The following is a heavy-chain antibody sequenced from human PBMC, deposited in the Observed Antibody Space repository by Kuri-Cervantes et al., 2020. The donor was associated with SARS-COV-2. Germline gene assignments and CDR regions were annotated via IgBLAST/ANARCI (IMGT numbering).Heavy chain of an antibody. CDR3: TRHDFQVEDRFSY. J-gene: IGHJ4*02. V-gene: IGHV4-39*01. CDR2: IYYSGST. CDR1: GGSISSSSYY. D-gene: IGHD2-15*01. Sequence: SETLSLTCTVSGGSISSSSYYWGWIRQPPGKGLEWIGSIYYSGSTYYNPSLKSRVTISVDTSKNQFSLKLSSVTAADTAVYYCTRHDFQVEDRFSYWGQGTPVTVSS.